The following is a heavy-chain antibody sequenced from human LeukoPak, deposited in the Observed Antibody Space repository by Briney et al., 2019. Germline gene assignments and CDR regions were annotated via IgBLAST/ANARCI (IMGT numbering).Heavy chain of an antibody. CDR2: ISAYNGNT. Sequence: ASVKVSCKTSGYPFTSYGITWVRQAPGQGLEWMGWISAYNGNTNYALKLQGRVTMTTDTSTSTAYMELRSLRSDDTAVYYCARVPRSPVAGKSGYFDYWGQGTLVTVSS. CDR3: ARVPRSPVAGKSGYFDY. CDR1: GYPFTSYG. V-gene: IGHV1-18*01. J-gene: IGHJ4*02. D-gene: IGHD6-19*01.